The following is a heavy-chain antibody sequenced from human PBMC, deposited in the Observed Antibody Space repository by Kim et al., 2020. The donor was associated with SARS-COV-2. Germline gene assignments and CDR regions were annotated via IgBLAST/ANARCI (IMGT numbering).Heavy chain of an antibody. V-gene: IGHV4-59*01. Sequence: SLKSRVTISVDTSKNQFSLKLSSVTAADTAVYYCARDPRGSSGWWNWFDPWGQGTLVTVSS. D-gene: IGHD6-19*01. CDR3: ARDPRGSSGWWNWFDP. J-gene: IGHJ5*02.